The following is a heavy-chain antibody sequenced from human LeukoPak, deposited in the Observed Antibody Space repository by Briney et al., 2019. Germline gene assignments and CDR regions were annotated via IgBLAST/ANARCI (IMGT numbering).Heavy chain of an antibody. CDR2: IYHSGST. V-gene: IGHV4-38-2*02. CDR1: GYSISSGYY. Sequence: SETLSLTCTVSGYSISSGYYWGWIRQPPGKGLEGIGSIYHSGSTYYNPSLKTRVTISVDTSKNQFSLTLSSVPAADTAVYYCARDFDSSGYYRYNWFDPWGQGTLVTVSS. CDR3: ARDFDSSGYYRYNWFDP. D-gene: IGHD3-22*01. J-gene: IGHJ5*02.